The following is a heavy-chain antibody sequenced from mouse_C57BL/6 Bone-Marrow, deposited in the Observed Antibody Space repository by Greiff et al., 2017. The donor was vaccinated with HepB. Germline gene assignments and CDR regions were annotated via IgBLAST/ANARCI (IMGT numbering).Heavy chain of an antibody. D-gene: IGHD3-3*01. J-gene: IGHJ4*01. CDR3: ASGGRRGQDYYAMDY. Sequence: EVQLVESEGGLVQPGSSMKLSCTASGFTFSDYYMAWVRQVPEKGLEWVANINYDGSSTYYLDSLKSRFIISRDNAKNILYLQMSSLKSEDTATYYCASGGRRGQDYYAMDYWGQGTSVTVSS. CDR2: INYDGSST. V-gene: IGHV5-16*01. CDR1: GFTFSDYY.